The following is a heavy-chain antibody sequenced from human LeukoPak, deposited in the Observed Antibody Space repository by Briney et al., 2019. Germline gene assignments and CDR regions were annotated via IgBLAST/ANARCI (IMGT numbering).Heavy chain of an antibody. V-gene: IGHV3-21*01. J-gene: IGHJ3*02. D-gene: IGHD5-12*01. CDR1: GFTFNDYS. Sequence: PGGSLRLSCAASGFTFNDYSMNWVRQAPGKGLEWVSCITSDSSYIYYADSVKGRFTISRDNAKNSLYLQMNSLRAEDTAVYYCARVSGYSALAFDIWGQGTMVTVSS. CDR2: ITSDSSYI. CDR3: ARVSGYSALAFDI.